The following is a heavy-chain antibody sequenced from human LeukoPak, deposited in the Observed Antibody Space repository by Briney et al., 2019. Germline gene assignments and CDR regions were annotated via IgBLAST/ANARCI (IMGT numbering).Heavy chain of an antibody. D-gene: IGHD5-24*01. Sequence: GSSVKVSCKASGGTFSSYAISWVRQAPGQGLEWMGRIIPILGIANYAQKFQGRVTITADKSTSTAYMELSSLRSEDTAVYYCAREMATNYGMDVWGQGTTVTVSS. CDR2: IIPILGIA. CDR1: GGTFSSYA. J-gene: IGHJ6*02. V-gene: IGHV1-69*04. CDR3: AREMATNYGMDV.